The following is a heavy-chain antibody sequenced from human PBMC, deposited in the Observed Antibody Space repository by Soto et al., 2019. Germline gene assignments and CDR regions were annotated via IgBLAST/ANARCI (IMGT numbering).Heavy chain of an antibody. J-gene: IGHJ6*01. V-gene: IGHV3-11*01. CDR2: IYRGGSTV. Sequence: PGGSLILSCASSGFTFSGFHMIWVRQSPGKGLEWISYIYRGGSTVSYADSVQGRFTISRDNAKNSLYLQLDSLGAENTAVYCWGQRIVGTTGHASEVWGQGTTVRVSS. CDR1: GFTFSGFH. CDR3: GQRIVGTTGHASEV. D-gene: IGHD5-12*01.